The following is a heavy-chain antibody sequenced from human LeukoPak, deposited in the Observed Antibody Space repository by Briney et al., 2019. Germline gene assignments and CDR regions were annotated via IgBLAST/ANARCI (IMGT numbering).Heavy chain of an antibody. J-gene: IGHJ4*02. Sequence: SETLSLTCSVSGGSINTYYWSWIRQPAGKGLEWIGRIYASGSTSYNPSLKSRVSMSVDTSKNQFSLKLSSVTAADAAVYYCARDFWIGYHMYWGQGTLVTVSS. CDR3: ARDFWIGYHMY. D-gene: IGHD3-3*01. V-gene: IGHV4-4*07. CDR1: GGSINTYY. CDR2: IYASGST.